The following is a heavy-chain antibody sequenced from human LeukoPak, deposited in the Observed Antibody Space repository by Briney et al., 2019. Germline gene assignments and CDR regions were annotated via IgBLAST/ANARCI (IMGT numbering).Heavy chain of an antibody. CDR3: ARMAYDILTGYFQPNWFDP. V-gene: IGHV1-18*04. Sequence: ASVKVSCKASAYTFTDYYVHWVRQAPGQGLEWMGWISGYNGNTKNAQKLQGRVTMTTDTSTNTAYMELRNLRSDDTAVYYCARMAYDILTGYFQPNWFDPWGQGTLVTVAS. CDR2: ISGYNGNT. J-gene: IGHJ5*02. CDR1: AYTFTDYY. D-gene: IGHD3-9*01.